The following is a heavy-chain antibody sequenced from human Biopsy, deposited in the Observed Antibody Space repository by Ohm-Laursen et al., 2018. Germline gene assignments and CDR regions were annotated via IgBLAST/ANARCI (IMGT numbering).Heavy chain of an antibody. J-gene: IGHJ4*02. V-gene: IGHV1-24*01. Sequence: EASVKASCKVSGYTLNELSMHWVRQVPGKGLEWMGGFAPENGKTVYAQNFQARVSLTEDTSTDTAYMELRSLRSEDTAVYYCAADINVWNVNYWGQGTQVTVSS. D-gene: IGHD1-1*01. CDR1: GYTLNELS. CDR2: FAPENGKT. CDR3: AADINVWNVNY.